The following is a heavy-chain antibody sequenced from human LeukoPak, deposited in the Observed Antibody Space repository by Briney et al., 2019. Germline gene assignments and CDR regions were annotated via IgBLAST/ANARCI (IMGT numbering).Heavy chain of an antibody. D-gene: IGHD6-13*01. J-gene: IGHJ4*02. Sequence: PSETLSLTCTVSGGSISSSSYYWGWIRQPPGKGLEWIGSIYYSGSTYYNPSLKSRVTISVDTSKNQFSLKLSSVTAADTAVYYCAREIPRTGYSGSWYFDYWGQGTLVTVSS. V-gene: IGHV4-39*07. CDR3: AREIPRTGYSGSWYFDY. CDR1: GGSISSSSYY. CDR2: IYYSGST.